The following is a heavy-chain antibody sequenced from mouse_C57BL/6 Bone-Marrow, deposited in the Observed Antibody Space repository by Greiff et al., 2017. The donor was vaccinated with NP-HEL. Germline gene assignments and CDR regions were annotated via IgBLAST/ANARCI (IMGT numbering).Heavy chain of an antibody. V-gene: IGHV1-26*01. CDR3: ARPGFAD. J-gene: IGHJ3*01. Sequence: VQLQQSGPELVKPGASVKISCKASGYTFTDYYMNWVKQSHGKSLEWIGDINPNHGGTSYTQKFKGKATLTVDKSSITAYMELRSLTSEDSAVDDCARPGFADWGQGTLVTVSA. CDR2: INPNHGGT. CDR1: GYTFTDYY.